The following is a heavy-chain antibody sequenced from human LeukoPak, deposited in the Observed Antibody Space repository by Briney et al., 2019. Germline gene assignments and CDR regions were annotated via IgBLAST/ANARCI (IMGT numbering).Heavy chain of an antibody. J-gene: IGHJ3*02. D-gene: IGHD5-12*01. Sequence: GGSLRLSCAASGFTFSSYSMNWVRQAPGKGLEWVSYISSSSSTIYYADSMKGRFTISRDNAKNSLYLQMNSLRAEDTAVYYCARDIVATLYDAFDIWGQGTMVTVSS. CDR1: GFTFSSYS. CDR2: ISSSSSTI. CDR3: ARDIVATLYDAFDI. V-gene: IGHV3-48*04.